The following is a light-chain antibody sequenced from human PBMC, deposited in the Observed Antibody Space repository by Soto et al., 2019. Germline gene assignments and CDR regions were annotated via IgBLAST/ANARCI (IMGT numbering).Light chain of an antibody. CDR3: QQYGSSPIT. Sequence: EIVLTQSPGTLSLSPGERATLSCRASQTVSSTYLAWYQQKPGQAPRLLIYGASSRATGIPDRFSGSGSGTDFTLTISRLEPEDFAVYYCQQYGSSPITFGQGTRLEMK. J-gene: IGKJ5*01. CDR2: GAS. V-gene: IGKV3-20*01. CDR1: QTVSSTY.